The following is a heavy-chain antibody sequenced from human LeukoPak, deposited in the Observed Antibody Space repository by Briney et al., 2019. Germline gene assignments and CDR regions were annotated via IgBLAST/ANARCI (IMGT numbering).Heavy chain of an antibody. J-gene: IGHJ6*02. CDR2: ISSSGSTI. Sequence: GGSLRLSCAASGFTFSSYEVNWVRQPPGKGLEWVSYISSSGSTIYYADSVKGRFTISRDNAKNSLYLQMNSLRAEDTAVYYCARGGFSYGRQYDYYFYGMDVWGQGTTVTVSS. CDR1: GFTFSSYE. CDR3: ARGGFSYGRQYDYYFYGMDV. V-gene: IGHV3-48*03. D-gene: IGHD5-18*01.